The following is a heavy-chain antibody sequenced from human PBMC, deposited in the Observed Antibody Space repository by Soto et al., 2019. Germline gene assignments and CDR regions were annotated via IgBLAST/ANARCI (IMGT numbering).Heavy chain of an antibody. CDR2: IYPGDSDT. CDR1: GYSFTSYW. J-gene: IGHJ4*01. Sequence: GESLKISCKGSGYSFTSYWIGWVRQMPGKGLEWMGIIYPGDSDTRYNPSLQGHLTLSADVTVRTAFLQWRSLKTSDTGMYFCARLPRDCNKTSCYYADHWGHGTQVTVSS. V-gene: IGHV5-51*01. D-gene: IGHD2-2*01. CDR3: ARLPRDCNKTSCYYADH.